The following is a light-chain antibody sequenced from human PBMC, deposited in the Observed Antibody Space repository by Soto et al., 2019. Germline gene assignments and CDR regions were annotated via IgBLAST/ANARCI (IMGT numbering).Light chain of an antibody. CDR1: QSLLHSAGETF. V-gene: IGKV2-29*03. J-gene: IGKJ1*01. CDR3: MQATQSSWT. Sequence: VMTQTPLTLSVTPGQPASISCKSSQSLLHSAGETFLFWYLQKPGQSPQLLIYEVSNRFSGVPDRFSGSGAGTDFTLTISRVEAEDVGVYYCMQATQSSWTFGQGTKVEI. CDR2: EVS.